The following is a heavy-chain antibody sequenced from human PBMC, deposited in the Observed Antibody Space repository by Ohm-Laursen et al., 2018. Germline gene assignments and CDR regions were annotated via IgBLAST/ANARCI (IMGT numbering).Heavy chain of an antibody. J-gene: IGHJ4*02. CDR1: GFTFSSYW. CDR2: INSGGSST. D-gene: IGHD4-11*01. V-gene: IGHV3-74*01. Sequence: SLRLSCSASGFTFSSYWMQWVRQAPGKGLVWVSRINSGGSSTSYADFVKGRFTISRDNAKNTIYLQMNSLRAEDTAVYYCARDTYSNYIFDFWGQGTLVTVSS. CDR3: ARDTYSNYIFDF.